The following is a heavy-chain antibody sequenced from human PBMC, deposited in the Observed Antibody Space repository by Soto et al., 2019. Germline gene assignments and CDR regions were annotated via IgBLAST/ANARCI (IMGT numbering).Heavy chain of an antibody. CDR3: ARGADYYGSGLDAFDI. CDR1: GFTFSSYD. D-gene: IGHD3-10*01. V-gene: IGHV3-13*04. Sequence: EVQLVEYGGGLVQPGGSLRLSCAASGFTFSSYDMHWVRQATGKGLEWVSAIGTAGDTYYPGSVKGRFTISRENAKNSLYLQMNSLRAGDTAVYYCARGADYYGSGLDAFDIWGQGTMVTVSS. J-gene: IGHJ3*02. CDR2: IGTAGDT.